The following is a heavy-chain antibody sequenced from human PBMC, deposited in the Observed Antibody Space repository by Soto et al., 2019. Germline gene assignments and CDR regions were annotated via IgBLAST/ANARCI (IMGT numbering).Heavy chain of an antibody. CDR1: GFTFNAYA. J-gene: IGHJ4*02. CDR3: ARVASDYINSVDH. Sequence: EVQLLESGGDLVQPGGSLRLSCAASGFTFNAYAKTWVRQAPGKGLEWVSAIGGSGGNRYYAASVKGRFTISRDNSKDTVDLQMSSLRVEDTAVYYCARVASDYINSVDHWGQGILVTVSS. D-gene: IGHD4-4*01. V-gene: IGHV3-23*01. CDR2: IGGSGGNR.